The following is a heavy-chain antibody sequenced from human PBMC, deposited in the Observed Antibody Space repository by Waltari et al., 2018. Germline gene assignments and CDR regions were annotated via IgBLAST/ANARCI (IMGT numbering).Heavy chain of an antibody. D-gene: IGHD2-8*01. Sequence: QLQLQESGPGLVKPSETLSLTCTVSGGSISSSRYYWGWIRQPPGKGMAWIGSIYYNESTHNKPSKERRVTISVDASKKQFCLMLSYVTAADTAVDYGARHPAMTIMLWYFDLWGRGTLVTVSS. V-gene: IGHV4-39*01. CDR1: GGSISSSRYY. J-gene: IGHJ2*01. CDR2: IYYNEST. CDR3: ARHPAMTIMLWYFDL.